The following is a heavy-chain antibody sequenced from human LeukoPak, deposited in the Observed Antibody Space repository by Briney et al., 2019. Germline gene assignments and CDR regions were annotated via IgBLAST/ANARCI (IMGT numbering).Heavy chain of an antibody. D-gene: IGHD5-18*01. CDR2: IYHSGST. V-gene: IGHV4-4*02. Sequence: SGTLSLTCAVSGGSTSSSNWWSWVRQPPGKGLEWIGEIYHSGSTNYNPSLKSRVTISVDKSKNQFSLKLSSVTAADTAVYYCARDESGYSYGYAYWGQGTLVTVSS. J-gene: IGHJ4*02. CDR3: ARDESGYSYGYAY. CDR1: GGSTSSSNW.